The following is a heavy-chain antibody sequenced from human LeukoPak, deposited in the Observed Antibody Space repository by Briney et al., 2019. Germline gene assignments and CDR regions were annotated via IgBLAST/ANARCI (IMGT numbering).Heavy chain of an antibody. Sequence: PGGSLRLSCAASGFTFSSYAMSWVRQAPGNGLEWVSDISGSGGSTYYADSVKGRFTISRDNSKNTLYLQMNSLRAEDTAVYYCAKAMWLVNYYYMDVWGKGTTVTVSS. D-gene: IGHD6-19*01. CDR2: ISGSGGST. CDR3: AKAMWLVNYYYMDV. CDR1: GFTFSSYA. J-gene: IGHJ6*03. V-gene: IGHV3-23*01.